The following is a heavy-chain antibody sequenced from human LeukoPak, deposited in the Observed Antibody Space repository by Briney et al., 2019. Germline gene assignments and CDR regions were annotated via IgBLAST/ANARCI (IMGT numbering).Heavy chain of an antibody. J-gene: IGHJ4*02. CDR3: ARDRGVVPAAGEEFDY. V-gene: IGHV3-30*04. CDR1: GFTFSSYA. CDR2: ISYDGSNK. D-gene: IGHD2-2*01. Sequence: GGSLRLSCAASGFTFSSYAMHWVRQAPGKGLEWVAVISYDGSNKYYADSVEGRFTISRGNSKNTLYLQMNSLRAEDTAVYYCARDRGVVPAAGEEFDYWGQGTLVTVSS.